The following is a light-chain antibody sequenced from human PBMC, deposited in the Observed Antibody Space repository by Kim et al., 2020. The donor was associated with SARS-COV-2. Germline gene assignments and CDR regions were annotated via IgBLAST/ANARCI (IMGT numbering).Light chain of an antibody. V-gene: IGKV1-39*01. CDR2: AAS. CDR3: QQCYSAPWT. CDR1: EDISNY. Sequence: DHQMTQSPTSLSASVGDTVTITCRTSEDISNYLYWFQQTPGKAPKLLIYAASSLKSWVSPRFSGNGSGTDFRLTLTNLQPEDSTTYYCQQCYSAPWTFGQGTNLQIK. J-gene: IGKJ2*02.